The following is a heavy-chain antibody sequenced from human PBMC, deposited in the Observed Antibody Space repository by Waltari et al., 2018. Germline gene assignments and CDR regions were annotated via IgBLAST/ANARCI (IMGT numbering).Heavy chain of an antibody. V-gene: IGHV4-30-4*08. CDR1: GGSISSGDYY. D-gene: IGHD3-3*01. J-gene: IGHJ6*03. CDR2: IYYSGST. Sequence: QVQLQESGPGLVKPSQTLSLTCTVSGGSISSGDYYWSWIRQPPGKGLEWIGYIYYSGSTYYNPSLKSRVTISVDTSKNQFSLKLSSVTAADTAVYYCARAGQNYDFWSGYYERYYYYMDVWGKGTTVTVSS. CDR3: ARAGQNYDFWSGYYERYYYYMDV.